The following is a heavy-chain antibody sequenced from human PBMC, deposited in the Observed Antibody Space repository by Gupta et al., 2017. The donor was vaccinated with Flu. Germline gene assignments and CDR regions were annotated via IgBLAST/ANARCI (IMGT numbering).Heavy chain of an antibody. CDR2: ISSNAGST. Sequence: EVQLVESGGGLVQSGGSLRLSCSASGFPFSSYAMHWVRQAPGKGLEYVSAISSNAGSTYYADSVKGRFTISRDNSKNTLYLQMSSLRAEDTAVYYCVKDQSSGSYYIEYYFDYWGQGTLVTVSS. CDR1: GFPFSSYA. J-gene: IGHJ4*02. CDR3: VKDQSSGSYYIEYYFDY. V-gene: IGHV3-64D*06. D-gene: IGHD1-26*01.